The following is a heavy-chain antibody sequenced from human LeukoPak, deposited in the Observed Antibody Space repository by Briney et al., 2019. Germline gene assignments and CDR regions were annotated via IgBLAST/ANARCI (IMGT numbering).Heavy chain of an antibody. V-gene: IGHV3-43D*03. CDR2: ISWDGGST. Sequence: PGGSLRLSCAASGFTFDDYGMSWVRQAPGKGLEWVSLISWDGGSTYYADSVKGRFTISRDNSKNSLYLQMNSLRAEDTALYYCAKDNDGTIDYWGQGTLVTVSS. CDR1: GFTFDDYG. J-gene: IGHJ4*02. CDR3: AKDNDGTIDY.